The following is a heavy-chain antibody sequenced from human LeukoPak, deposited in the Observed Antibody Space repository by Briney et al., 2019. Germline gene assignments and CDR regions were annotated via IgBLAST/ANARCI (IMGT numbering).Heavy chain of an antibody. CDR1: GYTFTGYY. D-gene: IGHD6-19*01. Sequence: GASVKVSCKASGYTFTGYYMHWVRQAPGQGLEWMGWINPNSGGTNYAQKFQGWVTMTRDTSISTAYMELSRLRSDDTAVYYCARGHVSSGWVFDYWGQGTLVTVSS. J-gene: IGHJ4*02. CDR3: ARGHVSSGWVFDY. V-gene: IGHV1-2*04. CDR2: INPNSGGT.